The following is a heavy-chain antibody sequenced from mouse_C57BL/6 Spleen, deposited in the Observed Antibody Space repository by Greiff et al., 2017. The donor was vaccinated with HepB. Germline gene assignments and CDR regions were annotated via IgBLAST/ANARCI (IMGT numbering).Heavy chain of an antibody. CDR3: RRGSYGSRVDYAMDY. V-gene: IGHV5-9-1*02. D-gene: IGHD1-1*01. J-gene: IGHJ4*01. Sequence: EVMLVESGEGLVKPGGSLKLSCAASGFTFSSYAMSWVRQTPEKRLEWVAYISSGGDYIYYADTVKGRFTISRDNARNTLYLQMSSLKSEDTAMYYWRRGSYGSRVDYAMDYWGQGTSVTVSS. CDR2: ISSGGDYI. CDR1: GFTFSSYA.